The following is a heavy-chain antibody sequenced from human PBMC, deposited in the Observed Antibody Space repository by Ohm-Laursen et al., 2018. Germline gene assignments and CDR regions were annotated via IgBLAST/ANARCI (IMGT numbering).Heavy chain of an antibody. Sequence: SLRLSCAASGFTFDDYAMHWVRQAPGKGLEWVSGISWNSGSIGYADSVKGRFTISRDNAKNSLYLQMNSLRAEDTALYYCAKAGTAARSWNFDYWGQGTLVTVSS. CDR1: GFTFDDYA. CDR3: AKAGTAARSWNFDY. V-gene: IGHV3-9*01. D-gene: IGHD6-6*01. J-gene: IGHJ4*02. CDR2: ISWNSGSI.